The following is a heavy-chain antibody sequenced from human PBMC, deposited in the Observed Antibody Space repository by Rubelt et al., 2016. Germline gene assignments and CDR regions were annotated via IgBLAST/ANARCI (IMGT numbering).Heavy chain of an antibody. D-gene: IGHD6-25*01. J-gene: IGHJ4*02. CDR1: GFIFSDYS. CDR3: ARDDDSGGWYLDH. CDR2: ISSISNTK. V-gene: IGHV3-48*04. Sequence: DVQLLESGGGLLQPGGSMRLSCAASGFIFSDYSMNWVRQAPGKGLEWVAYISSISNTKYHADSVKGRFTISRDNAKNSLYLQMDSLRGEDTAVYYCARDDDSGGWYLDHWGQGILVTVSS.